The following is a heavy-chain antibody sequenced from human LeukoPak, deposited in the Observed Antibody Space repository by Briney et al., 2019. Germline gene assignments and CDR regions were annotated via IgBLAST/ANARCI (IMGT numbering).Heavy chain of an antibody. J-gene: IGHJ4*02. V-gene: IGHV3-53*01. CDR2: IYSDNT. Sequence: GGSLRLSCTVSGFTVSSNSMSWVRQAPGKGLEWVSFIYSDNTHYSDSVKGRFTISRDNSKNTLYLQMNSLRAEDTALYYCARAGHCSGGSCYSRLGYWGQGTLVTVSS. CDR3: ARAGHCSGGSCYSRLGY. D-gene: IGHD2-15*01. CDR1: GFTVSSNS.